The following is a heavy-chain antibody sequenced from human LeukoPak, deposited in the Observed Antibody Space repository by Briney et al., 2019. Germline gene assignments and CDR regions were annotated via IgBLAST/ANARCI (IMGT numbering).Heavy chain of an antibody. CDR3: AKDDSSGYYYQLGDY. V-gene: IGHV3-30*02. CDR1: GFTFSSYG. CDR2: IRYDGSNK. D-gene: IGHD3-22*01. J-gene: IGHJ4*02. Sequence: GGSLRLSCAASGFTFSSYGMHWVRQAPGKGLEWVAFIRYDGSNKYYADSVKGRFTISRDDSKNTLYLQMNSLRAEDTAVYYCAKDDSSGYYYQLGDYWGQGTLVTVSS.